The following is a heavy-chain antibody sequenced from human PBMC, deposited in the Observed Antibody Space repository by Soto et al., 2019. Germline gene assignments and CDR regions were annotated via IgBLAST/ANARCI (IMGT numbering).Heavy chain of an antibody. Sequence: GTSVKVTCKDSGYAFTSYAMHWVRQAPGQRLEWMGWINAGNGNTKYSQKFQGRVTITRDTSASTAYMELSSLRSEDTAVYYCARDLTGNYYYYMDVWGKGTTVTVSS. CDR1: GYAFTSYA. V-gene: IGHV1-3*01. J-gene: IGHJ6*03. CDR2: INAGNGNT. CDR3: ARDLTGNYYYYMDV.